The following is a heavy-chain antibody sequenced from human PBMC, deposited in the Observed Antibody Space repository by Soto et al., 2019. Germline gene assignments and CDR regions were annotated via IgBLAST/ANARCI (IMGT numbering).Heavy chain of an antibody. CDR2: IYSDINT. CDR1: GFTVSSDS. J-gene: IGHJ6*02. Sequence: GGDLIQPGGSLRLSCAASGFTVSSDSMTWVRQAPGKGLEWISIIYSDINTDYADTVKGRFSISRDTSKNILYLQMNSLRAEDTAEYYCARHYSAMGVWGQGTTVTVSS. V-gene: IGHV3-53*01. CDR3: ARHYSAMGV.